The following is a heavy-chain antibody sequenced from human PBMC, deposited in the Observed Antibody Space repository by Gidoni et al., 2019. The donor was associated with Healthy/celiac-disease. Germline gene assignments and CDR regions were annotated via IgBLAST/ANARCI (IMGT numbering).Heavy chain of an antibody. CDR1: GGSLSSGSYY. Sequence: QVQLQESGPGLVKPSQTLSLTCPVSGGSLSSGSYYWSWIRQPAGKGLEWIGRIYTSGSTNYNPSLKSRVTISVDTSKNQFSLKLSSVTAADTAVYYCARAARKFYDSSGYYHYFDYWGQGTLVTVSS. CDR3: ARAARKFYDSSGYYHYFDY. V-gene: IGHV4-61*02. J-gene: IGHJ4*02. D-gene: IGHD3-22*01. CDR2: IYTSGST.